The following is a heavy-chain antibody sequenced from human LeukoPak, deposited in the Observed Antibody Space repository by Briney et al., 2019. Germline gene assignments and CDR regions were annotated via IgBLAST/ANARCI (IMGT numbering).Heavy chain of an antibody. CDR1: GFTFSSHG. J-gene: IGHJ4*02. V-gene: IGHV3-30*02. Sequence: GGSLRLSCATSGFTFSSHGMHWVRQAPGKGLEWVAFIRNDGSTKYFADSVKGRFTISRDNSKNTLYLQMNSLRAEDTAVYYCAKTHSSSWGIFDYWGQGTLVTVSS. CDR2: IRNDGSTK. D-gene: IGHD6-13*01. CDR3: AKTHSSSWGIFDY.